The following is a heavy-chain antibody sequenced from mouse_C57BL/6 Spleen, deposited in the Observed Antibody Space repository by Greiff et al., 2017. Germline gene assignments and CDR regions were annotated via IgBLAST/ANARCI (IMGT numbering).Heavy chain of an antibody. V-gene: IGHV1-80*01. CDR3: ARSGTGYFDY. D-gene: IGHD4-1*01. Sequence: QVQLQQSGAELVKPGASVKISCKASGYAFSSYWMNWVQQRPGKGLEWIGQIYPGDGDTNYNGKFKGKATLTADKSSSTAYMQLSSLTSEDSAVYFCARSGTGYFDYWGQGTTLTVSS. CDR2: IYPGDGDT. J-gene: IGHJ2*01. CDR1: GYAFSSYW.